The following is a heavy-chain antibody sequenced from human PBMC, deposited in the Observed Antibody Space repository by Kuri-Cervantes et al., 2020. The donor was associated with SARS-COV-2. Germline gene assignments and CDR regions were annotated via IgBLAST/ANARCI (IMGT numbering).Heavy chain of an antibody. V-gene: IGHV4-59*01. J-gene: IGHJ4*02. D-gene: IGHD6-13*01. CDR3: ARAIAAAAPFDY. CDR2: IYYSGST. CDR1: GGSISSYY. Sequence: GSLRLSCTVSGGSISSYYWSWIRQPPGKGLEWIGYIYYSGSTNYNPSLKSRATISVDTSKNQFSLKLSSVTAADTAVYYCARAIAAAAPFDYWGQGTLVTVSS.